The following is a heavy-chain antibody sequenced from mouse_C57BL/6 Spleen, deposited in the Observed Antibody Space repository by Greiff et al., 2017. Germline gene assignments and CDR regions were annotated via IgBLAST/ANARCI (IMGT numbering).Heavy chain of an antibody. J-gene: IGHJ2*01. Sequence: EVMLVESGGGLVKPGGSLKLSCAASGFTFSDYGMHWVRQAPEKGLEWVAYISSGSSTIYCADTVKGRFPISRDHAKNTLFLQMTSLRSEDTAMYYCARGQLRLRYFDCWGQGTTLTVSS. V-gene: IGHV5-17*01. CDR3: ARGQLRLRYFDC. CDR2: ISSGSSTI. CDR1: GFTFSDYG. D-gene: IGHD3-2*02.